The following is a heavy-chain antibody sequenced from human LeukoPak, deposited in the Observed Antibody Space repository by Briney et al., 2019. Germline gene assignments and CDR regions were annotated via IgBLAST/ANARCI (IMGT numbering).Heavy chain of an antibody. D-gene: IGHD5-18*01. V-gene: IGHV3-48*03. CDR1: GFTFSSYE. CDR2: ISSSGRTT. J-gene: IGHJ4*02. CDR3: ASTAGKQLWLQGFDY. Sequence: GGSLRLSCEASGFTFSSYEMNWVRQAPGKGLEWVSFISSSGRTTYYADSVKGRITISRDNANNSLHLQLDSLRVEDTAVYYCASTAGKQLWLQGFDYWGQGTLVTVSS.